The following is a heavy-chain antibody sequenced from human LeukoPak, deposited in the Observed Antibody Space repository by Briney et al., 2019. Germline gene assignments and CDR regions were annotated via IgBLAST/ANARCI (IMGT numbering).Heavy chain of an antibody. CDR2: MSGSGGST. Sequence: GGSQRLSCAPSGFTFSSYAMSCVRHAPGKALEGVSAMSGSGGSTYYADSVKGRFTISRDNSKNTLYLQMNSLRAEDTAVYYCAKGYEYSSSWYAYWGQGTLVTVSS. V-gene: IGHV3-23*01. D-gene: IGHD6-13*01. CDR3: AKGYEYSSSWYAY. J-gene: IGHJ4*02. CDR1: GFTFSSYA.